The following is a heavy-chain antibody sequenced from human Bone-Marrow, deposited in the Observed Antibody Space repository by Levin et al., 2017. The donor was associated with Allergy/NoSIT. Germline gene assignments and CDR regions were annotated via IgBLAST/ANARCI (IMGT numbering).Heavy chain of an antibody. CDR2: ISGSGGST. V-gene: IGHV3-23*01. CDR3: AKDSLAYSGSYYFDY. J-gene: IGHJ4*02. CDR1: GFTFSSYA. Sequence: GESLKISCAASGFTFSSYAMSWVRQAPGKGLEWVSAISGSGGSTYYADSVKGRFTISRDNSKNTLYLQMNSLRAEDTAVYYCAKDSLAYSGSYYFDYWGQGTLVTVSS. D-gene: IGHD1-26*01.